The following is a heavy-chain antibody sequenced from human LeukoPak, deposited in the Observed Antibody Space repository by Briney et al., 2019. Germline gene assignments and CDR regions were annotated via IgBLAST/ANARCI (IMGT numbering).Heavy chain of an antibody. Sequence: GGSLRLSCSASGFTFTKYAMHWVRQAPGQGLDYVSEISTDGGSTYNAESVKGRFAISRDNSKNTLYLQMSSLRPEDTAVYYCVRESIDILGGLHTFDIWGQGTMVTVSS. V-gene: IGHV3-64D*06. CDR2: ISTDGGST. CDR3: VRESIDILGGLHTFDI. J-gene: IGHJ3*02. D-gene: IGHD2-15*01. CDR1: GFTFTKYA.